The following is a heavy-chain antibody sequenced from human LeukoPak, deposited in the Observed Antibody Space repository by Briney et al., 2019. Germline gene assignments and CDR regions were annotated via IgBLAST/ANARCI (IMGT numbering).Heavy chain of an antibody. CDR3: GRAPPSLWFGELSDEVFDI. Sequence: PSETLSLTCTVSGGSISSYYWSWIRQPAGKGLEWIGRIYTSGSTNYNPSLKSRVTMSVDTSKNQFSLKLSSVPAADRAVFYCGRAPPSLWFGELSDEVFDIGAQGTMATVSS. V-gene: IGHV4-4*07. CDR1: GGSISSYY. D-gene: IGHD3-10*01. CDR2: IYTSGST. J-gene: IGHJ3*02.